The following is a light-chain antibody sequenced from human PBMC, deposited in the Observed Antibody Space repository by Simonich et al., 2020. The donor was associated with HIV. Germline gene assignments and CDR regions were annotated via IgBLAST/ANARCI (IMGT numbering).Light chain of an antibody. Sequence: EIVMTQSPATLSVSPGERATLSSRASQSISSNLAWYQQKPGQAPRLLIYGASTRATGIPARFSGSGSGTEFTLTISSLQSEDFAVYYCQQYSNWPLTFGGGTKVEIK. CDR2: GAS. CDR1: QSISSN. V-gene: IGKV3D-15*01. CDR3: QQYSNWPLT. J-gene: IGKJ4*01.